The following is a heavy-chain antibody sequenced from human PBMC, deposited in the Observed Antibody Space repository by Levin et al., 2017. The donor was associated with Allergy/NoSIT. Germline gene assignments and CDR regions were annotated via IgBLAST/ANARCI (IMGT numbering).Heavy chain of an antibody. D-gene: IGHD1-7*01. CDR3: VRENFAFDQ. J-gene: IGHJ4*02. CDR1: GFPFSSYG. CDR2: LWFDGSDK. Sequence: GGSLRLSCVASGFPFSSYGMHWVRQAPGKGLEWVAVLWFDGSDKYYADSVKGRLTISRDNSKNTLYLQMNSLRVEDTAVYYCVRENFAFDQWGQGTLVTVSS. V-gene: IGHV3-33*01.